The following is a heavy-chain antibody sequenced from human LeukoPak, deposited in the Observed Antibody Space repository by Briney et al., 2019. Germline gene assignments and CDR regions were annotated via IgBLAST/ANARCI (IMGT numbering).Heavy chain of an antibody. J-gene: IGHJ4*02. CDR1: GGSISSFY. V-gene: IGHV4-4*07. Sequence: SETLSLTCTVSGGSISSFYWSWIRQPAGKGLEWIGRISTSGSTNYSPSLKSRITMSVDTSKNQFSLELRSVTAADTAVYYCARGRGYCSNGVCTYYFDYWGQGTLVTVSS. CDR2: ISTSGST. D-gene: IGHD2-8*01. CDR3: ARGRGYCSNGVCTYYFDY.